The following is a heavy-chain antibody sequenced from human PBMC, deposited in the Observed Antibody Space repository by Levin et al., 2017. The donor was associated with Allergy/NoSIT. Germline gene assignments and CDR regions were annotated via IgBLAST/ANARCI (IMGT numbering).Heavy chain of an antibody. CDR2: IYHSGST. V-gene: IGHV4-30-2*01. CDR1: GGSVSNGDFS. CDR3: ARASGYSEVWYFDF. D-gene: IGHD5-12*01. Sequence: SETLSLTCTVSGGSVSNGDFSWSWIRQPPGTGLEWIGYIYHSGSTYYNPSLKSRVTMSVARSKNQFSLKLTSVTAADTAVYYCARASGYSEVWYFDFWGQGTLVTVSS. J-gene: IGHJ4*02.